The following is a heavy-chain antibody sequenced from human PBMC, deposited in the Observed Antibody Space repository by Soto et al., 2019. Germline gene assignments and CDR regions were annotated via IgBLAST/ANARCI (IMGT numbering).Heavy chain of an antibody. CDR2: MNPDSGHA. CDR3: ARRPHCSGGICYYGLDN. V-gene: IGHV1-8*01. Sequence: QVQLVQSGAEVKKPGASVKVSCKASGYTFTHYDINWVRQAPGQGLEWMGWMNPDSGHAAYAQKFQGRVTLTTSTSTSTVYMEMRSLGSEDTAVYYCARRPHCSGGICYYGLDNWGQGTLGTVSS. CDR1: GYTFTHYD. J-gene: IGHJ4*02. D-gene: IGHD2-15*01.